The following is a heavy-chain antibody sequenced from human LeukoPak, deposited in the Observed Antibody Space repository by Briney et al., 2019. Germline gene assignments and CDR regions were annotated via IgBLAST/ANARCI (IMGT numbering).Heavy chain of an antibody. CDR1: GDSISSDNYY. Sequence: SETLSLTCTVSGDSISSDNYYWGWIRQPPGKGLEWVGSIYYSGSTYNNPSLKRRVTISVDTSKNQFSLKLTSVTAADTALYYCALRPYIVATPFDYWGQGTLVTVSS. V-gene: IGHV4-39*01. CDR3: ALRPYIVATPFDY. D-gene: IGHD5-12*01. J-gene: IGHJ4*02. CDR2: IYYSGST.